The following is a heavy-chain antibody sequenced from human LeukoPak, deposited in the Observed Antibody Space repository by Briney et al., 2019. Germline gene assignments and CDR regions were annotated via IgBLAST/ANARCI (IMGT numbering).Heavy chain of an antibody. D-gene: IGHD3-10*01. Sequence: GGSLRLSCAASGFTFSSYAMHWVRQAPGKGLEWVAVISYDGSNKYYADSVKGRFTISRDNSKNTLYLQMNSLRAEDTAVYYCARDQLLWFTDGTDVWGQGTTVTVSS. V-gene: IGHV3-30*04. CDR3: ARDQLLWFTDGTDV. J-gene: IGHJ6*02. CDR1: GFTFSSYA. CDR2: ISYDGSNK.